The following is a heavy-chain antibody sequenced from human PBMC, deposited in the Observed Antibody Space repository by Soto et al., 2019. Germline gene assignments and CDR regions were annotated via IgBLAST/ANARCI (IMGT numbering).Heavy chain of an antibody. D-gene: IGHD2-15*01. CDR1: GYTFTSYD. J-gene: IGHJ3*02. V-gene: IGHV1-8*01. CDR3: ARKSRGGDIVVVVAATSFAFDI. CDR2: MNPNSGNT. Sequence: ASVTVSCTASGYTFTSYDINWVRQATGQGLEWMGWMNPNSGNTGYAQKFQGRVTMTRNTSISTAYMELSSLRSEDTAVYYCARKSRGGDIVVVVAATSFAFDIWGQGTMVTVSS.